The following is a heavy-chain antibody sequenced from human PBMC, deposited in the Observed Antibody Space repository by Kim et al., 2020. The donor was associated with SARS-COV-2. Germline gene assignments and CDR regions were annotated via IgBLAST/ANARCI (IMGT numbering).Heavy chain of an antibody. CDR2: IGGSGDST. CDR3: ATVKGGGYSYYFDY. J-gene: IGHJ4*02. Sequence: GGSLRLSCAASGFTFSSYAMGWVRQAPGKGLEWVSAIGGSGDSTYYADSVKGRFTISRDISKNTLYLQMHSLRAEDTAVYYCATVKGGGYSYYFDYWGQGTLVTVSS. CDR1: GFTFSSYA. V-gene: IGHV3-23*01. D-gene: IGHD1-1*01.